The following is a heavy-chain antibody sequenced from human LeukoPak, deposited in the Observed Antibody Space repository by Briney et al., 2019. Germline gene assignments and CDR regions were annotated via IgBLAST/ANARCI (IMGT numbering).Heavy chain of an antibody. CDR2: INHSGST. Sequence: KASETLSLTCAVYGGSFSGYYWSWIRQPPGKGLEWIGDINHSGSTNYNPSLKSRVTISVDTSKNQFSLKLSSVTAADTAVYYCARGLRPSNRPITMRVVVIPRIHFDYWGQGTLVTVSS. J-gene: IGHJ4*02. V-gene: IGHV4-34*01. CDR3: ARGLRPSNRPITMRVVVIPRIHFDY. CDR1: GGSFSGYY. D-gene: IGHD3-22*01.